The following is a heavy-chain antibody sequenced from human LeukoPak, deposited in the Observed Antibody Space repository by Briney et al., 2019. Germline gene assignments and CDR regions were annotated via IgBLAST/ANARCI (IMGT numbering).Heavy chain of an antibody. J-gene: IGHJ4*02. CDR1: GFTLSNAW. V-gene: IGHV3-15*01. Sequence: PGGSLRLSCAASGFTLSNAWMSWVRQAPGKGLEWVGQIQSKTDGGTTEYAAPVKGRLTISRDDSQNTLYLHMNSLKTEDTAVYYCTTLYGSGSDNWGQGTLVSVAT. CDR2: IQSKTDGGTT. CDR3: TTLYGSGSDN. D-gene: IGHD3-10*01.